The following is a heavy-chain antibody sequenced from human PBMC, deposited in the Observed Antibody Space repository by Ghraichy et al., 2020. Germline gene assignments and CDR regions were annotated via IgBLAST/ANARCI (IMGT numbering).Heavy chain of an antibody. V-gene: IGHV3-30-3*01. CDR1: GFTFSSFV. Sequence: GESLNISCAASGFTFSSFVMYWVRQAPGKGLEWVAVISYDTSNKYYADSVKGRFTISRDNSKNTLYLQMNSLRADDTAVYYCARDRYCSSTTCRDAFDIWGQGTMVTVSS. J-gene: IGHJ3*02. D-gene: IGHD2-2*01. CDR2: ISYDTSNK. CDR3: ARDRYCSSTTCRDAFDI.